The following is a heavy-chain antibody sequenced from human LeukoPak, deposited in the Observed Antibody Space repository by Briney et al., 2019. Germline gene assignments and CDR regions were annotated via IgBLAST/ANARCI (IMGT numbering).Heavy chain of an antibody. D-gene: IGHD3-10*01. CDR1: GGTFSSYA. CDR2: IIPIFGTA. J-gene: IGHJ6*02. CDR3: ATRTPLIRGIIRTYFYLGMDV. V-gene: IGHV1-69*05. Sequence: SVKVSCKASGGTFSSYAISWVRQAPGQGLEWMGGIIPIFGTANYAQKFQGRVTITTDESTSTAYMELSSLRSEDTAVYYCATRTPLIRGIIRTYFYLGMDVWGQGTTVIVSS.